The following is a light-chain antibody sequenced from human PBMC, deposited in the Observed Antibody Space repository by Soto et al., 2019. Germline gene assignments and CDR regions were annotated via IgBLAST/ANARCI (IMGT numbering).Light chain of an antibody. J-gene: IGKJ5*01. CDR3: MQGTHWPPIT. CDR2: KVS. V-gene: IGKV2-30*01. CDR1: QILVYSYGNIY. Sequence: DVVLTQSPLSLPVTLGQPASSSCRSTQILVYSYGNIYLNWFQQRPGQSPRRLLYKVSNRDSGVPDRFSGSGSGTDFTLKISRVEAEDVGVYYCMQGTHWPPITFGQGTRLEIK.